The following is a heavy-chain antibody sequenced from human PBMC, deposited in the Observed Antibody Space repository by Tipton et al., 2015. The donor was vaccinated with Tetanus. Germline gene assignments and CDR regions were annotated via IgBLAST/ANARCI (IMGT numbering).Heavy chain of an antibody. V-gene: IGHV3-33*01. Sequence: SLRLSCAASGFIFSSYGIHWVRQAPGKGLEWVAVSWYDGTDTYYADSVKGRFTISRDNSKNTLYLQMNSLRAGDTAVYCCAREADCSGGSCFSGGFDTWGQGAQVTVSS. J-gene: IGHJ4*02. CDR3: AREADCSGGSCFSGGFDT. CDR2: SWYDGTDT. CDR1: GFIFSSYG. D-gene: IGHD2-15*01.